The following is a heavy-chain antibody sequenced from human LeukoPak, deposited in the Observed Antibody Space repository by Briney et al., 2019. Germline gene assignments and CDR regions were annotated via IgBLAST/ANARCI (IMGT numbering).Heavy chain of an antibody. CDR2: ISSSSSYI. D-gene: IGHD2-15*01. V-gene: IGHV3-21*04. Sequence: GGSLRLSCAASGCTSSTYSMNWVRQAPGKGLEWVSSISSSSSYIYYADSVKGRSTISRDNSKNTLYLQMTTLRAEDTAVYYCARATMAAYAWYFDYWGQGTLVTVSS. J-gene: IGHJ4*02. CDR3: ARATMAAYAWYFDY. CDR1: GCTSSTYS.